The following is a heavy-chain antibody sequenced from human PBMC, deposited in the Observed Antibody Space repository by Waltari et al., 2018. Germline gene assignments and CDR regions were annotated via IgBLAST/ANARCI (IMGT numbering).Heavy chain of an antibody. D-gene: IGHD3-3*01. J-gene: IGHJ5*02. CDR1: GGSISSYY. V-gene: IGHV4-4*07. Sequence: QVQLQESGPGLVKPSETLTLTCTVSGGSISSYYWSWVRQPGREGLEWIGRIYTSGSTNYNPSLKSRVTISVDKSKNQFSLKLSSVTAADTAVYYCAREGNTIFGVVIPNWFDPWGQGTLVTVSS. CDR3: AREGNTIFGVVIPNWFDP. CDR2: IYTSGST.